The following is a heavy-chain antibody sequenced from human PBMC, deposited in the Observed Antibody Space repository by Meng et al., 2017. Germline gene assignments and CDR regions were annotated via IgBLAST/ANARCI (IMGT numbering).Heavy chain of an antibody. Sequence: QVQLVGFGGGVGQPGRSLRLSCAASGFTFSSYGMHWVRQAPGKGLEWVAVIWYDGSNKYYADSVKGRFTISRDNSKNTLYLQMNSLRAEDTAVYYCARVVYSSGWSFDYWGQGTLVPSPQ. V-gene: IGHV3-33*01. CDR2: IWYDGSNK. D-gene: IGHD6-19*01. J-gene: IGHJ4*02. CDR3: ARVVYSSGWSFDY. CDR1: GFTFSSYG.